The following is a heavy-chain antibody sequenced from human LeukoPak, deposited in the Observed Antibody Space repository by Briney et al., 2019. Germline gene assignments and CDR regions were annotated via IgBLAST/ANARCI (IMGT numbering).Heavy chain of an antibody. V-gene: IGHV2-70*11. CDR1: GFSLSTSGMC. CDR2: IDWDDDK. J-gene: IGHJ4*02. Sequence: SGPTLVNPTQTLTLTCTFSGFSLSTSGMCVSWIRQPPGKALEWLARIDWDDDKYYSTSLKTRLTISKDTSKNQVVLTMTNMDPVDTATYYCARCGDSSGYYVSDYWGQGTLVTVSS. CDR3: ARCGDSSGYYVSDY. D-gene: IGHD3-22*01.